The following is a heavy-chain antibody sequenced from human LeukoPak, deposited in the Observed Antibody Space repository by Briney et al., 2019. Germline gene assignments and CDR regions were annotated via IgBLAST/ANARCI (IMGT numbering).Heavy chain of an antibody. J-gene: IGHJ6*03. V-gene: IGHV4-31*03. CDR2: IYYSGST. CDR1: GGSISSGGYY. D-gene: IGHD6-19*01. CDR3: ASIRSAGTYYMDV. Sequence: PSETLSLTCTVSGGSISSGGYYWSWIRQHPGKGLEWIGYIYYSGSTYYNPSLKSRVTISVGTSKNQFSLKLSSVTAADTAVYYCASIRSAGTYYMDVWGKGTTVTVSS.